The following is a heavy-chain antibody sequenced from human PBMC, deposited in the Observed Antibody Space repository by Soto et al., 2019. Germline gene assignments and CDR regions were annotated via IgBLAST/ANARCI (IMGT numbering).Heavy chain of an antibody. CDR2: ISYDGSNK. Sequence: GGSLRLSCAASGFTFSSYAMHWVRQAPGKGLEWVAVISYDGSNKYYADSVKGRFTISRDNSKNTLYLQMNSLRAEDTAVYYCARDALITMVRGVNYYYGMDVWGQGTTVTVSS. CDR3: ARDALITMVRGVNYYYGMDV. J-gene: IGHJ6*02. CDR1: GFTFSSYA. D-gene: IGHD3-10*01. V-gene: IGHV3-30-3*01.